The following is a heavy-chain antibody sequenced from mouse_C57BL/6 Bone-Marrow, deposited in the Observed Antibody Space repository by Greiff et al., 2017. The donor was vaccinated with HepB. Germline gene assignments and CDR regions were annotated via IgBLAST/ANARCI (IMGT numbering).Heavy chain of an antibody. CDR2: IWRGGST. V-gene: IGHV2-5*01. CDR3: TKGPQLWYYYAMDY. D-gene: IGHD1-1*02. Sequence: VQLQQSGPGLVQPSQSLSITCTVSGFSLTSYGVHWVRQSPGKGLEWLGVIWRGGSTDYNAAFMSRLSITKDNSKSQVFFKMNSLQADDTAIYYCTKGPQLWYYYAMDYWGQGTSVTVSS. CDR1: GFSLTSYG. J-gene: IGHJ4*01.